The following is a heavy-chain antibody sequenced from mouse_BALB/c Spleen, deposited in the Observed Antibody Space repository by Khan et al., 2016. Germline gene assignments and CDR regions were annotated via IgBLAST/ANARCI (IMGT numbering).Heavy chain of an antibody. V-gene: IGHV9-3*02. D-gene: IGHD2-4*01. J-gene: IGHJ2*01. CDR1: GYTFTNYG. CDR2: INTNTGEP. Sequence: QIQLVQSGPELKKPGETVKISCKASGYTFTNYGMNWVKQAPGKGLKWMGWINTNTGEPTYAEEFKGRFAFSLETYASTAYLQINNLKNEDTATYFCARWVITTNFDYWGQGTTLTVSS. CDR3: ARWVITTNFDY.